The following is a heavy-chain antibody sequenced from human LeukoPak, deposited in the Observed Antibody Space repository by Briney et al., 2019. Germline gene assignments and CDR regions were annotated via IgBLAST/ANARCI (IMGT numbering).Heavy chain of an antibody. CDR3: ARLRINYYDSSGYFFDY. Sequence: PGGSLGLSCAASGFTVSSNYMSWVRQAPGKGLEWVSVIYSGGSTYYADSVKGRFTISRDNSKNTLYLQMNSLRAEDTAVYYCARLRINYYDSSGYFFDYWGQGTLVTVSS. V-gene: IGHV3-53*01. D-gene: IGHD3-22*01. CDR1: GFTVSSNY. CDR2: IYSGGST. J-gene: IGHJ4*02.